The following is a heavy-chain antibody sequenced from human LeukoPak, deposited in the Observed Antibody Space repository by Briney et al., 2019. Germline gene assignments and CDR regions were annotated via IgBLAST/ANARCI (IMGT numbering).Heavy chain of an antibody. Sequence: ASVKVSCKASGYTFTSYGISWVRQAPGQGLERMGWISAYNGNTNYAQKLQGRVTMTTDTSTSTAYMELRSLRSEDTAVYYCARPEYDSSGYYSSEYFQHWGQGTLVTVSS. CDR2: ISAYNGNT. J-gene: IGHJ1*01. CDR3: ARPEYDSSGYYSSEYFQH. V-gene: IGHV1-18*01. CDR1: GYTFTSYG. D-gene: IGHD3-22*01.